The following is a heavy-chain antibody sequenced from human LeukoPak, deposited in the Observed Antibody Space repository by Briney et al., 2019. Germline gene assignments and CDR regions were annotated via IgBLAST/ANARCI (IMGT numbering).Heavy chain of an antibody. CDR3: AREEGGYFTYYYDSSGYWGFDY. D-gene: IGHD3-22*01. V-gene: IGHV3-30*03. Sequence: GRSLRLSCAASGFTFSSYGMHWVRQAPGKGLEWAAVISYDGSNKYYADSVKGRFTISRDNSKNTLYLQMNSLRSDDTAVYYCAREEGGYFTYYYDSSGYWGFDYWGQGTLVTVSS. J-gene: IGHJ4*02. CDR2: ISYDGSNK. CDR1: GFTFSSYG.